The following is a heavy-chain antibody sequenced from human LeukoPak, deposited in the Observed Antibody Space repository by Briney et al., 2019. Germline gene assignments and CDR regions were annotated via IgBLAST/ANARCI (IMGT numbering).Heavy chain of an antibody. CDR2: INPNSGGT. V-gene: IGHV1-2*06. J-gene: IGHJ4*02. Sequence: ASVKVSCKASGYTFTGYYMHWVRQAPGQGLEWMGRINPNSGGTNYAQKFQGRVTMTRDTSISTAYMELSRLKSDDTAVYYCARGLGYYYDFDYWGQGTLVTVSS. CDR3: ARGLGYYYDFDY. D-gene: IGHD3-22*01. CDR1: GYTFTGYY.